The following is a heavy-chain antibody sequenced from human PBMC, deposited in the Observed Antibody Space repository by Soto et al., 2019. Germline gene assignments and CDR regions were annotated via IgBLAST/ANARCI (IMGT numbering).Heavy chain of an antibody. Sequence: PGGSLRLSCAASGLTFSSYAMSWVRQAPGKGLEWVSAISGSGGSTYYADSVKGRFTISRDNSKNTLYLQMNSLRAEDTAVYYCASNPATIFGVVILYYFDYWGQGTLVTVSS. D-gene: IGHD3-3*01. V-gene: IGHV3-23*01. CDR2: ISGSGGST. CDR1: GLTFSSYA. CDR3: ASNPATIFGVVILYYFDY. J-gene: IGHJ4*02.